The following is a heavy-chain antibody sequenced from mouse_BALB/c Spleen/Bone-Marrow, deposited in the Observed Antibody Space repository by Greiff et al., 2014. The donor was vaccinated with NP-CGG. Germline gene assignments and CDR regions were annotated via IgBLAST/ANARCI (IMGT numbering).Heavy chain of an antibody. CDR3: ARWHYGNYYYAMDY. CDR1: GYTFSSYW. J-gene: IGHJ4*01. D-gene: IGHD2-1*01. V-gene: IGHV1-9*01. CDR2: ILPGSGSF. Sequence: VQLQQSGAELMKPGASVKISCKATGYTFSSYWLEWVIQRPGHGLEWIGEILPGSGSFNYNEKFKGKAPFTADTSSNIAYMQLSSLTSEDSAVYYCARWHYGNYYYAMDYWGQGTSVTVSS.